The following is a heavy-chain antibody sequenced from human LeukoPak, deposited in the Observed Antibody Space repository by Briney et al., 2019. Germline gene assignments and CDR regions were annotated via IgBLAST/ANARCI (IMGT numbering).Heavy chain of an antibody. J-gene: IGHJ6*03. CDR3: ARHFRRDYSASGASQYYHYIDV. V-gene: IGHV4-59*08. CDR2: IYNNGSP. D-gene: IGHD3-10*01. CDR1: GGSMRYDY. Sequence: SETLSLTCTFSGGSMRYDYGSWIWQTPGMRLEWIGYIYNNGSPRYNPSRKSRVTISVDTSKNHFSLRLRSVTAADTAVYYCARHFRRDYSASGASQYYHYIDVWGKGTTVTVSS.